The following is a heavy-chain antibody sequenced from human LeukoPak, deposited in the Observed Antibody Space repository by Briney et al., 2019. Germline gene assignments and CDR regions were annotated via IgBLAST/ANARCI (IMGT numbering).Heavy chain of an antibody. D-gene: IGHD6-19*01. CDR2: IYYSGST. CDR3: ARYRRAVAGGFGY. Sequence: SETLSLTCTVSGGSISSYYWSWIRQPPGKGLEWIGYIYYSGSTNYNPSLKSRVTISVDTSKNQFSLKLSSVTAADTAVYYCARYRRAVAGGFGYWGQGTLVTVSS. V-gene: IGHV4-59*12. CDR1: GGSISSYY. J-gene: IGHJ4*02.